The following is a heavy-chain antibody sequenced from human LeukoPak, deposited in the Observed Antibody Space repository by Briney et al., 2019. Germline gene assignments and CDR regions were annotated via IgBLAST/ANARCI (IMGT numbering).Heavy chain of an antibody. CDR1: GFTFSNAW. CDR3: TTDSSGYYYYYYGMDV. J-gene: IGHJ6*02. Sequence: GGSLRLSCAASGFTFSNAWMSWVRQAPGKGLEGVGRIKSKTDGGTTDYAAPVKGRFTISRDDSKNTLYLQMNSLKTEDTAVYYCTTDSSGYYYYYYGMDVWGQGTTVTVSS. V-gene: IGHV3-15*01. CDR2: IKSKTDGGTT. D-gene: IGHD3-22*01.